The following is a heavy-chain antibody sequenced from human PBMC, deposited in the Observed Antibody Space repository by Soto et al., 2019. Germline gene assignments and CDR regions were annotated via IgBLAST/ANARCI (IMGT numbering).Heavy chain of an antibody. CDR1: GYTLTELS. CDR3: ATAVGFWSGYSPNNWFDP. J-gene: IGHJ5*02. Sequence: ASVKVSCKVSGYTLTELSMHWVRQAPGKGLEWMGGFDPEDGETIYAQKFQGRVTMTEDTSTDTAYMELSSLRSEDTAVYYCATAVGFWSGYSPNNWFDPWGQGTLVTVSS. CDR2: FDPEDGET. V-gene: IGHV1-24*01. D-gene: IGHD3-3*01.